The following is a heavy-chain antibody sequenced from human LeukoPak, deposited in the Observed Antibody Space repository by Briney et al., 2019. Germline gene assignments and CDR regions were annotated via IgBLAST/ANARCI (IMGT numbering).Heavy chain of an antibody. CDR3: ARIHDFWRNRFDP. J-gene: IGHJ5*02. Sequence: ASVKVSCKASGGTFSSYTISWVRQAPGPGLEWMGRIIHILGIANYAQKFQGRVTITADKSTSTAYMEPSSLRSEDTAVYYCARIHDFWRNRFDPWGQGTLVTVSS. D-gene: IGHD3-3*01. CDR1: GGTFSSYT. CDR2: IIHILGIA. V-gene: IGHV1-69*02.